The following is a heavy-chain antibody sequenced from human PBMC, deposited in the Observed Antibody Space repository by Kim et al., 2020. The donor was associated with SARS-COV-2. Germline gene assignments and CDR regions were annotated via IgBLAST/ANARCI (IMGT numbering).Heavy chain of an antibody. Sequence: SETLSLTCAVYGGSFSGYYCSWIRQPPGTGLEWIGEINHSGSTNYNPSLKSRVTISVDTSKNQFSLKLSSVTAADTAVYYCARGRYSSSWYGSRNWFDPWGQGPLVTVSS. CDR3: ARGRYSSSWYGSRNWFDP. J-gene: IGHJ5*02. V-gene: IGHV4-34*01. CDR1: GGSFSGYY. D-gene: IGHD6-13*01. CDR2: INHSGST.